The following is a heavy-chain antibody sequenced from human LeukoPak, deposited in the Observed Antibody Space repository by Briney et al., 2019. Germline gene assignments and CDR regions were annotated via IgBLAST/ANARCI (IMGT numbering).Heavy chain of an antibody. Sequence: PGGSLRLSCAASGFTFSSYGMHWVRQAPGKGLEWVAVIGSDGSNKYYADSVKGRFTISRDNSKNTLYLQMTSLRADDTAVYYFAKYRAVTMVRGVGPDLWGRGTLVPVSS. D-gene: IGHD3-10*01. CDR2: IGSDGSNK. CDR3: AKYRAVTMVRGVGPDL. J-gene: IGHJ2*01. V-gene: IGHV3-30*02. CDR1: GFTFSSYG.